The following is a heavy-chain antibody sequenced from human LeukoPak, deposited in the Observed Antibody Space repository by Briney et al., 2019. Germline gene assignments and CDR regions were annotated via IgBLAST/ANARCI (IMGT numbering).Heavy chain of an antibody. CDR2: ISWNSGSI. CDR3: AKDANYYYYGMDV. Sequence: GGSLRLSCAASGFTFSSYAMHWVRQAPGKGLEWVSGISWNSGSIGYADSVKGRFTISRDNAKNSLYLQMNSLRAEDTALYYCAKDANYYYYGMDVWGQGTTVTVSS. V-gene: IGHV3-9*01. CDR1: GFTFSSYA. J-gene: IGHJ6*02.